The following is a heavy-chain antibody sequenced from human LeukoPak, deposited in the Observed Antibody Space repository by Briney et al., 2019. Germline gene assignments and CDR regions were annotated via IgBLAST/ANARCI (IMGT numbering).Heavy chain of an antibody. CDR3: ARQGSTGSGSYYYMDV. J-gene: IGHJ6*03. Sequence: ASVKVSCKASGYTFTGYYMHWVRQAPGQGLEWMGWMNPNSGNTGYAQKFQGRVTMTRNTSISTAYMELSSLRSEDTAVYYCARQGSTGSGSYYYMDVWGKGTTVTISS. V-gene: IGHV1-8*02. CDR1: GYTFTGYY. D-gene: IGHD3-10*01. CDR2: MNPNSGNT.